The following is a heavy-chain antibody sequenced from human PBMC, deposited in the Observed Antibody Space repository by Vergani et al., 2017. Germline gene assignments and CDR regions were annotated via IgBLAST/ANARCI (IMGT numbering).Heavy chain of an antibody. J-gene: IGHJ5*02. CDR2: INPNSGGT. CDR3: ARDRWAYGSGSYYNLRGSWFDP. V-gene: IGHV1-2*06. Sequence: QVQLVQSGAEVKKPGASVKVSCKASGYTFTGYYMHWVRQAPGQGLEWMGRINPNSGGTNYAQKFQGRVTMTRDTSISTAYMELSRLRSDDTAVYYCARDRWAYGSGSYYNLRGSWFDPWGQGTLVTVSS. D-gene: IGHD3-10*01. CDR1: GYTFTGYY.